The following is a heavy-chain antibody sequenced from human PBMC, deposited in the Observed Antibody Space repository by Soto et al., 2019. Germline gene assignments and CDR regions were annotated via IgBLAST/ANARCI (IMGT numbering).Heavy chain of an antibody. Sequence: ASVKVSCKASGYTFTSYAMHWVRQAPGQRLGWMGWINAGNGNTKYSQKFQGRVTITRDTSASTAYMELSSLRSEDTAVYYCARDLSDPVLRDFDWLLPPFDYWGQGTLVSVS. CDR2: INAGNGNT. J-gene: IGHJ4*02. CDR1: GYTFTSYA. CDR3: ARDLSDPVLRDFDWLLPPFDY. D-gene: IGHD3-9*01. V-gene: IGHV1-3*01.